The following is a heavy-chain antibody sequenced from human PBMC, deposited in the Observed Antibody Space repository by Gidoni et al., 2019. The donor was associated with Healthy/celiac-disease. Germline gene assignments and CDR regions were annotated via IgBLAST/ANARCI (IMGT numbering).Heavy chain of an antibody. D-gene: IGHD1-7*01. CDR2: IYWNDDK. Sequence: QITLKESGPTLVKPTQTLTLTCTFSGFSLSTSGVGVGWIRPPPGKGLGWLALIYWNDDKRYSPSLKRRLTITKDTLQNPVGLTKTHMDPVDTATFYLAHRHRGNSPRVNWFDPWGQGTLVTVSS. CDR3: AHRHRGNSPRVNWFDP. V-gene: IGHV2-5*01. CDR1: GFSLSTSGVG. J-gene: IGHJ5*02.